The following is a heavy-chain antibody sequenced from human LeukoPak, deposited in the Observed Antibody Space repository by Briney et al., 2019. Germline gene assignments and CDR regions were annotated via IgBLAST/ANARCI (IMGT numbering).Heavy chain of an antibody. D-gene: IGHD5-18*01. CDR1: GNSLTELS. CDR2: FGAEDGEGET. V-gene: IGHV1-24*01. J-gene: IGHJ4*02. CDR3: VTDRSYGLLGR. Sequence: ASVKVSCKVSGNSLTELSMHWVRQAPGKALEWVGGFGAEDGEGETIYEQSFHGRVTMTEHTSTNTAYLQMNSLRSEDTAVYYFVTDRSYGLLGRWGQGPLLTVSS.